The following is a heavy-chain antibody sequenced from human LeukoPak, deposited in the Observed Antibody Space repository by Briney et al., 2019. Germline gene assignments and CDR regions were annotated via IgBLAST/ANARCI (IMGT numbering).Heavy chain of an antibody. CDR2: IYYSGST. J-gene: IGHJ3*02. Sequence: PSETLSLTCTVSGGSISSSSYYWGWIRQPPGKGLEWIGSIYYSGSTYYNPPLKSRVPISVDTSKNQFSLKLSSVTAADTAVYYCASSKGLAGAFDIWGQGTMVTVSS. CDR1: GGSISSSSYY. V-gene: IGHV4-39*01. CDR3: ASSKGLAGAFDI. D-gene: IGHD5-12*01.